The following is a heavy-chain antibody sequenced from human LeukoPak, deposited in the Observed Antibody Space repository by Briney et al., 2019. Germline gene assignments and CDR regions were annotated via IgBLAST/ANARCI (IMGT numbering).Heavy chain of an antibody. D-gene: IGHD2-8*01. Sequence: NPSETLSLTCTVSVDSISGYYWSWIRQPPGKGLEWIGYMYYSGNTNYNPSLKSRLTTSLDTSKNQFSLKLSSVTAADTAVYYCARDLRLEGVIMVYAIGYYGMDVWGQGTTVTVSS. V-gene: IGHV4-59*01. CDR1: VDSISGYY. J-gene: IGHJ6*02. CDR2: MYYSGNT. CDR3: ARDLRLEGVIMVYAIGYYGMDV.